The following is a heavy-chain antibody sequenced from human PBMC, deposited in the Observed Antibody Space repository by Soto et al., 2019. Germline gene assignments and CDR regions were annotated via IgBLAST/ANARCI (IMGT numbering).Heavy chain of an antibody. CDR1: GYSFTSYW. J-gene: IGHJ6*02. Sequence: GESLKISCKGSGYSFTSYWISWVRQMPGKGLEWMGRIDPSDSYPNYSPSFQGHVTISADKSVSTAYLQWSSLKASDTAIYYCARHSGCSGGSCYSVYYFGMDVWGQGTTVTVSS. V-gene: IGHV5-10-1*01. CDR3: ARHSGCSGGSCYSVYYFGMDV. CDR2: IDPSDSYP. D-gene: IGHD2-15*01.